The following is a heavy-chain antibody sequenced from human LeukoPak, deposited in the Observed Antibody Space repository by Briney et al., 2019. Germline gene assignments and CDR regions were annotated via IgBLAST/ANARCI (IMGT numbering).Heavy chain of an antibody. CDR3: ARDSPLAYCGGDCYSGWFDP. J-gene: IGHJ5*02. V-gene: IGHV3-21*01. D-gene: IGHD2-21*01. CDR1: GFTFSSYS. CDR2: ISSSSSYI. Sequence: GGSLRLSCAASGFTFSSYSMNWVRQAPGKGLEWVSSISSSSSYIYYADSVKGRFTISRDNAKNSLYLQMNSLRAEDTAVYYCARDSPLAYCGGDCYSGWFDPWGQGTLVTVSS.